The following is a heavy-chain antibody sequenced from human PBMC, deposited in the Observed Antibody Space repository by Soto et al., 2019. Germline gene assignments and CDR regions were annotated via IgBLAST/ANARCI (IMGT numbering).Heavy chain of an antibody. CDR1: GFTFSNYG. V-gene: IGHV1-18*01. J-gene: IGHJ4*02. Sequence: QVQLVQSGAEVKKPGASVKVSCKGSGFTFSNYGFNWVRQAPGQGLEWVGWVSAYNGYTKSAQNFQDRLIMTTYTSTNTAYMELRGLRPADTALYYCGRRTSIAVPEGPWDQGTLVTVSS. CDR2: VSAYNGYT. D-gene: IGHD6-19*01. CDR3: GRRTSIAVPEGP.